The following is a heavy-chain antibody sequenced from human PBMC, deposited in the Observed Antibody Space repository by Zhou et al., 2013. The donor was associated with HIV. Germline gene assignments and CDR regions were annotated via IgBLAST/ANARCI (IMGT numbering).Heavy chain of an antibody. CDR2: IYPGDSAT. D-gene: IGHD3-16*01. Sequence: EVQLVQSGTEVKKPGESLKISCQGSGYIFSNYGIGWVRQMPGKGLEWMGIIYPGDSATKYSPSFQGQVTISADRSISTAYLQWSSLKASDTAMYYCARLNSARGGFDFWGQGNPGHRLL. J-gene: IGHJ4*02. CDR3: ARLNSARGGFDF. V-gene: IGHV5-51*03. CDR1: GYIFSNYG.